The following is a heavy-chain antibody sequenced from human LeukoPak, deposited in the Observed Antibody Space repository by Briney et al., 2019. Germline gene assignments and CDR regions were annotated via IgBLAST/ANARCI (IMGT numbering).Heavy chain of an antibody. CDR3: ARVYPSYAFDI. J-gene: IGHJ3*02. V-gene: IGHV3-11*01. CDR2: ISHSGSTI. Sequence: PGGSLRLSCAAPGFTFTDYYMSWIRQAPGKGLEWVSYISHSGSTIYYADSVKGRFTIPRDNAKNSLYLQMNSLRAEDTAVYYCARVYPSYAFDIWGQGTMVTVSS. CDR1: GFTFTDYY.